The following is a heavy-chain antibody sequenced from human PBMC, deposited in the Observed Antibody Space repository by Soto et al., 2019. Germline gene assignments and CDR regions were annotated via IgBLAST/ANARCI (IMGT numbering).Heavy chain of an antibody. V-gene: IGHV4-59*01. CDR2: IHYSGST. CDR3: TRGGDPYKTGH. J-gene: IGHJ4*02. Sequence: SETLSLTCAVSGGSISSYYWSWIRQPPGKGLEWIGYIHYSGSTNYNPSLKGRVTMSVDTSKNQFSLKLTSVNTADTAIYYCTRGGDPYKTGHWGQGTLVTVSS. CDR1: GGSISSYY. D-gene: IGHD2-21*01.